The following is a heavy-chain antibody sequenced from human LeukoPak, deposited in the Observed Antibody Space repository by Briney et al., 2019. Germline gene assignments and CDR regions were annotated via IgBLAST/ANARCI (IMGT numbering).Heavy chain of an antibody. J-gene: IGHJ5*02. CDR2: ISAYNGNT. V-gene: IGHV1-18*01. CDR3: ARDRVGIYDSSRNSRFDP. D-gene: IGHD3-22*01. Sequence: ASVKVSCKASGYTFTSYGISWVRQAPGQGLEWMGWISAYNGNTNYAQKLQGRVTMTTDTSTSTAYMELRSLRSDDTAVYYCARDRVGIYDSSRNSRFDPWGQGTLVTVSS. CDR1: GYTFTSYG.